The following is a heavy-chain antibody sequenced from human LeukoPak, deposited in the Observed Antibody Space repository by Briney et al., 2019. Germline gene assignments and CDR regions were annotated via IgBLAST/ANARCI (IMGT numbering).Heavy chain of an antibody. V-gene: IGHV1-2*02. CDR2: INHNSGGT. D-gene: IGHD3-3*01. J-gene: IGHJ5*02. CDR1: GYTFTGYY. CDR3: TRPYYDFWSGYADNWFDP. Sequence: GASVKVSCKASGYTFTGYYMHWVRQAPGQGLEWMGWINHNSGGTNYAQKFQGRVTMTGDTSISTAYMELSRLRSDDTAVYYCTRPYYDFWSGYADNWFDPWGQGTLVTVSS.